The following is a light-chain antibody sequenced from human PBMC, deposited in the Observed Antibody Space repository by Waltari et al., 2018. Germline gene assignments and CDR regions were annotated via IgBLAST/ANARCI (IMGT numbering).Light chain of an antibody. V-gene: IGLV1-44*01. CDR2: KNT. CDR1: RSNIGSNS. CDR3: STWDDGLYGVV. Sequence: QSVLTQSPSASGTPGQSVTISCSGSRSNIGSNSVNWYQQLAGTAPKLLIYKNTERPSEVPDRFSGSKSGNSASLAISGLQSEDEGDYYCSTWDDGLYGVVFGGGTTVTVL. J-gene: IGLJ3*02.